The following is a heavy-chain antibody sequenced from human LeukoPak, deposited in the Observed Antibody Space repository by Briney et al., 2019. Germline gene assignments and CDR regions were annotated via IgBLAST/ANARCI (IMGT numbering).Heavy chain of an antibody. CDR2: IYYSGST. CDR1: GGSISSYY. D-gene: IGHD5-18*01. Sequence: SETLSLTCTVSGGSISSYYWSWIRQPPGKGLEWIGYIYYSGSTNYNPSLKSRVTISVDTSKNQFFLKLSSVTAADTAVHYCARVTLDTDGPYYFDYWGQGTLVTVSS. J-gene: IGHJ4*02. CDR3: ARVTLDTDGPYYFDY. V-gene: IGHV4-59*01.